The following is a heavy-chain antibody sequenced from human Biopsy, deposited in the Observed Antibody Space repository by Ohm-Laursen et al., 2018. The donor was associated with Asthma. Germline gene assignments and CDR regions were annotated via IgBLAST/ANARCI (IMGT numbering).Heavy chain of an antibody. J-gene: IGHJ5*02. CDR1: GFSFSSYA. CDR2: HSGRGAKT. Sequence: GSLRLSCTASGFSFSSYAMSWVRQAPGKGLEWVSGHSGRGAKTYYADSVKGRFTISRDNSKNTLYLQMITLRAEDTAVYYCARGREGSGSYFTSHWFDPWGQGTLVTVSS. D-gene: IGHD3-10*01. V-gene: IGHV3-23*01. CDR3: ARGREGSGSYFTSHWFDP.